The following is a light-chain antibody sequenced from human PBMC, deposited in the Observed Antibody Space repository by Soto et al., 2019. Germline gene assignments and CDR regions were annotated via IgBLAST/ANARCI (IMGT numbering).Light chain of an antibody. Sequence: QSVLTQPASVSGSPGQSITISCTGTSSDVGAYNFVSWYQQHPGKAPKLIIYEVNNRPSGVSNRFSGSKSGNTASLTISGLQPEDEADYYCSSYTSASPWVFGGGTKLTVL. J-gene: IGLJ3*02. V-gene: IGLV2-14*01. CDR2: EVN. CDR1: SSDVGAYNF. CDR3: SSYTSASPWV.